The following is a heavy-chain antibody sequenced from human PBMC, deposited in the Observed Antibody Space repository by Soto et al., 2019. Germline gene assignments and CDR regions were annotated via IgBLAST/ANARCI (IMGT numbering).Heavy chain of an antibody. CDR2: TSDTGST. Sequence: RRLSCSASGFTFSNYAMSWVRQAPGRGVEWVSTTSDTGSTSYAGSVEGRFTVSRDNSKNTLYLQMNSLRAEDTALYSCAKADCSSASCYTIDYWGQGTLVTVSS. CDR3: AKADCSSASCYTIDY. D-gene: IGHD2-2*02. CDR1: GFTFSNYA. V-gene: IGHV3-23*01. J-gene: IGHJ4*02.